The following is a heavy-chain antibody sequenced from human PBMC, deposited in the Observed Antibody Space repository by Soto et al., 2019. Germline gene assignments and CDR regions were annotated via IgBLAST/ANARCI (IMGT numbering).Heavy chain of an antibody. CDR2: INPNSGGT. D-gene: IGHD4-17*01. V-gene: IGHV1-2*02. CDR1: GYTFSGYY. CDR3: ARDRNDYGLIDY. Sequence: ASVKVSCKASGYTFSGYYMHWVRQAPGQGLEWMGWINPNSGGTKYGQKFQDRVTMTRDTSISTAYMELSRLKSDDTAMYYCARDRNDYGLIDYWGQGTLVTVSS. J-gene: IGHJ4*02.